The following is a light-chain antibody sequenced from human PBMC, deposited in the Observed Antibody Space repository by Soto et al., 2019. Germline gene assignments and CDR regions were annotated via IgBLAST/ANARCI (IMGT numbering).Light chain of an antibody. CDR3: QQYGSSPPLT. J-gene: IGKJ4*01. CDR2: GAS. V-gene: IGKV3-20*01. Sequence: EIVLTQSPGTLSLSPGERATLSCRASQSVSSIYLAWNQQKPGQAPRLLIYGASSRATGIPDRFSGSGSGTDFTLTISRLEPEDFAVYYCQQYGSSPPLTFGGGTKVEIK. CDR1: QSVSSIY.